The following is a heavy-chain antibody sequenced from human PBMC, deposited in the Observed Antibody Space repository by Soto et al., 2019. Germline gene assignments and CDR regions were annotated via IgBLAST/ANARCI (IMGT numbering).Heavy chain of an antibody. Sequence: SETLSLTCTVSGGSISSYYWSWIRQPPGKGLEWIGYIYYSGSTNYNPSLKSRVTISVDTSKNQFSLKLSSVTAADTAVYYCARGRQQLAYYGMDVWGQWTTVTVCS. CDR2: IYYSGST. J-gene: IGHJ6*02. V-gene: IGHV4-59*01. CDR3: ARGRQQLAYYGMDV. D-gene: IGHD6-13*01. CDR1: GGSISSYY.